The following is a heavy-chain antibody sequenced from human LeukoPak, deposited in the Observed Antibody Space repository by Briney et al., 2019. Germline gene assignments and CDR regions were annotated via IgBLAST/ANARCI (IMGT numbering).Heavy chain of an antibody. CDR3: GRPNPDSRGYYGSFDL. D-gene: IGHD3-22*01. V-gene: IGHV4-39*01. J-gene: IGHJ5*02. CDR2: IYHSETT. Sequence: SETLSLTCSVSGGSISSSSDYWGWVRQPPGKGLEWIGSIYHSETTYYNPSLKSRVIISVDTSKNQFSLKLNSVTAADTAVYYCGRPNPDSRGYYGSFDLWGQGILVTVSS. CDR1: GGSISSSSDY.